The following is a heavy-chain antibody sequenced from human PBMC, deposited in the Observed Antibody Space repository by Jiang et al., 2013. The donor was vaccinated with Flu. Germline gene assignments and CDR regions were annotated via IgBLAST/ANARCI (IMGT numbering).Heavy chain of an antibody. J-gene: IGHJ4*02. CDR2: IYWDGDK. V-gene: IGHV2-5*02. D-gene: IGHD3-22*01. CDR1: GFSLNVGGVG. Sequence: KPTQTLTLTCTFSGFSLNVGGVGVGWIRQPPGKALEWLALIYWDGDKHYSPSLKSRLTITKDTSKNQVFLTMTNMGPVDTATYYCAHRLLDYDNIGYPFDYWGQGTLVSASS. CDR3: AHRLLDYDNIGYPFDY.